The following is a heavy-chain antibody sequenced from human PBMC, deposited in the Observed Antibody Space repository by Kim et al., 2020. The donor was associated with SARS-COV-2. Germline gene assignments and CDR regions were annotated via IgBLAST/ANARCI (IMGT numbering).Heavy chain of an antibody. V-gene: IGHV3-21*01. CDR2: ISSSSYI. D-gene: IGHD3-9*01. Sequence: GGSLRLSCAASGFTFSSYSMNWVRQAPGKGLEWVSSISSSSYIYYADSVKGRFTISRDNAKNSLYLQMNSLRAEDTAVYYCARVSSRDGYDILTNYYYYGMDVWGQGTTVTVSS. CDR1: GFTFSSYS. J-gene: IGHJ6*02. CDR3: ARVSSRDGYDILTNYYYYGMDV.